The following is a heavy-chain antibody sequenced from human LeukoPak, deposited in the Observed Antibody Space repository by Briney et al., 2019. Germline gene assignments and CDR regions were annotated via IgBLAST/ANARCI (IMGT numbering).Heavy chain of an antibody. D-gene: IGHD6-13*01. J-gene: IGHJ4*02. CDR3: AKDAIVAAGSTGYFDY. Sequence: PGGSLRLSCAASGFTFSNHGMHWVRQAPGKGLEWVAFIRYDGSNKYYADSVKGRVTISRDNSKNTLYLQMTSLRAEDTAVFYRAKDAIVAAGSTGYFDYWGQGTLVTVSS. V-gene: IGHV3-30*02. CDR1: GFTFSNHG. CDR2: IRYDGSNK.